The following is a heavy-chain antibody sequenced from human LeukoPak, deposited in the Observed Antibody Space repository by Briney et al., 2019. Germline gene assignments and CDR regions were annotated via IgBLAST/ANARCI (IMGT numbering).Heavy chain of an antibody. V-gene: IGHV3-23*01. J-gene: IGHJ6*02. CDR2: ISDSGRDA. CDR1: GFRFSKYA. CDR3: AKVPYSDYGSGRPPFMDV. D-gene: IGHD3-10*01. Sequence: GGSLRLLCAASGFRFSKYALSWVRQAPGEGLDWVSTISDSGRDAYYADSVKGRFTISRDNSKNTLYLQMTSLRVEDTAAYYSAKVPYSDYGSGRPPFMDVWGQGTTVAVSS.